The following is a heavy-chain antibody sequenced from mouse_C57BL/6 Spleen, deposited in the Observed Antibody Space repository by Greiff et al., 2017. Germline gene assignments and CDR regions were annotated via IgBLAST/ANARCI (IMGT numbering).Heavy chain of an antibody. D-gene: IGHD2-4*01. CDR2: SRNKANDYTT. J-gene: IGHJ3*01. CDR3: ARDAYDYGFAY. V-gene: IGHV7-1*01. Sequence: EVNVVESGGGLVQSGRSLRLSCATSGFTFSDFYMEWVRQAPGKGLEWIAASRNKANDYTTEYSASVKGRFIVSRDTSQSILYLQMNALRAEDTAIYYCARDAYDYGFAYWGQGTLVTVSA. CDR1: GFTFSDFY.